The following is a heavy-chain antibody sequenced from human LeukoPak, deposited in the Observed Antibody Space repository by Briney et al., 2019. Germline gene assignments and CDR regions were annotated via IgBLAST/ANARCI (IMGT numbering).Heavy chain of an antibody. J-gene: IGHJ4*02. CDR3: ARGRRAIYYFDY. Sequence: GGSLRLSCAASGFTVSSNYMSWVRQAPGKGLEWVSVIYSGGSTYYADSVKGRFTISRDNSKNTLYLQMNSLRAEDTAVYYCARGRRAIYYFDYWGQGTLVTVSS. CDR2: IYSGGST. CDR1: GFTVSSNY. V-gene: IGHV3-66*01. D-gene: IGHD2-2*01.